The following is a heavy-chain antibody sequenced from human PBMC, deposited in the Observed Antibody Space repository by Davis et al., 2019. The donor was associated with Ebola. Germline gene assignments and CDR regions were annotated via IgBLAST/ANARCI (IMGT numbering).Heavy chain of an antibody. CDR2: IYAGDSDT. Sequence: GESLKISCKGSGYSFSTYWIAWVRQTPAKGLEWMGIIYAGDSDTRYNPSFQGQVTISADKSTSTAYLQWSSLKASDTAMYYCARQESLYGSSDYWGQGTLVTVSS. J-gene: IGHJ4*02. D-gene: IGHD2/OR15-2a*01. CDR1: GYSFSTYW. CDR3: ARQESLYGSSDY. V-gene: IGHV5-51*01.